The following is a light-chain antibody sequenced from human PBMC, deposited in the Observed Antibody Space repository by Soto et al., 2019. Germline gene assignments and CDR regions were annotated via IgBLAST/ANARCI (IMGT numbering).Light chain of an antibody. CDR1: QSVSSN. Sequence: EIVMTQSPATPSVTQGERATLSCRASQSVSSNLAWYQQKPGQAPRLLIYGASTRATGIPARFSGSGSGTEFTLTISSLQSEDFAVYYCQQYNNWPITFGQGTRLEIK. V-gene: IGKV3-15*01. CDR3: QQYNNWPIT. CDR2: GAS. J-gene: IGKJ5*01.